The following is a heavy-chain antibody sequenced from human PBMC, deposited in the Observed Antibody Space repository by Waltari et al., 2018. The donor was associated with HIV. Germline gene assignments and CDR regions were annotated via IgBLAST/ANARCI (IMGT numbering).Heavy chain of an antibody. J-gene: IGHJ2*01. Sequence: QVQLQESGPGLVKPSETLSLTCVVSGYSINTDHYGGWIRQPPGKGLEWIGSASHSGGTFHNASLKSRVTISVDRSKNQFSLKVSFVTAADTAVYYCARAGVVPALFDLWGRGTLVTVSS. V-gene: IGHV4-38-2*01. CDR1: GYSINTDHY. D-gene: IGHD3-3*01. CDR2: ASHSGGT. CDR3: ARAGVVPALFDL.